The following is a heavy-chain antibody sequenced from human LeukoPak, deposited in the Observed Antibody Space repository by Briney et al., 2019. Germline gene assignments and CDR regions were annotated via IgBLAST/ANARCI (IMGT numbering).Heavy chain of an antibody. CDR3: ARVGYSYSINDWSRTGLGAYATKYYYYMDV. Sequence: SETLSLTCAVYGGSFSGYYWSWIRQPPGKGLEWIGEINHSGSTNYNPSLKSRVTISVDTSKNQFSLKVSSVTAADTAVYYSARVGYSYSINDWSRTGLGAYATKYYYYMDVWGKGTTVTVSS. V-gene: IGHV4-34*01. CDR2: INHSGST. CDR1: GGSFSGYY. J-gene: IGHJ6*03. D-gene: IGHD5-18*01.